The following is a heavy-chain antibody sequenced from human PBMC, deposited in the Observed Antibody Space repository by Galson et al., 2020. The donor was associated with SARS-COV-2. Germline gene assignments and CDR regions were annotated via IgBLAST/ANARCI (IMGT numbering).Heavy chain of an antibody. CDR2: INPNSGGT. CDR3: ARESRSREWGYLYLNGV. CDR1: GYTFTGYY. D-gene: IGHD3-16*01. Sequence: ASVKVSCKASGYTFTGYYMHWVRQAPGQGLEWMGWINPNSGGTNYAQKFQGWVTMTRDTSISTAYMELSRLRSDDTAVYYCARESRSREWGYLYLNGVWGKGTTVTGSS. J-gene: IGHJ6*03. V-gene: IGHV1-2*04.